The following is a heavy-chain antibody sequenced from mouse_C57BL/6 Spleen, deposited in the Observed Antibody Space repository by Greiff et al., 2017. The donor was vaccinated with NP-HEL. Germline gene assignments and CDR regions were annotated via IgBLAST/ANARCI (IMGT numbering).Heavy chain of an antibody. V-gene: IGHV1-4*01. Sequence: VQLQQSGAELARPGASVKMSCKASGYTFTSYTMHWVKQRPGQGLEWIGYINPSSGYTKYNQKFKDKATLTADKSSSTAYMQLSSLTSEDSAVYYCARWLRDAMDYWGQGTSVTVSS. D-gene: IGHD2-2*01. CDR2: INPSSGYT. CDR1: GYTFTSYT. CDR3: ARWLRDAMDY. J-gene: IGHJ4*01.